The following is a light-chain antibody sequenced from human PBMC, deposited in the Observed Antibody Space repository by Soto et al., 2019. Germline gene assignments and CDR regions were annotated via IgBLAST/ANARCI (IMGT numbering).Light chain of an antibody. Sequence: ETVMTQSPATLSVSPGERATLSCRASQSVFSSLAWYQHKPGQAPRLLIYGAPTRATGIPARFSGSGYGTEFTLTISSLQSDDIAVYYCQQYHNWPAFGQGNKVESK. CDR2: GAP. CDR1: QSVFSS. J-gene: IGKJ1*01. V-gene: IGKV3-15*01. CDR3: QQYHNWPA.